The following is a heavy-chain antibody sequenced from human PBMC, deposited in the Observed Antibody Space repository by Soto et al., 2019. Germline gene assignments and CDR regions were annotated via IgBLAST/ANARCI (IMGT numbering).Heavy chain of an antibody. Sequence: EVQLLESGGGLVQPGGSLRLSCIASGFIFNNYDMSWVRQAPGKGLEWVSAISGDDTYYADSVKVRFTISRDNSKSTLYLQMNSLGAEDTAVYYCAKDEGKYAGYGNFESWGQGTLVTVSS. CDR1: GFIFNNYD. CDR2: ISGDDT. D-gene: IGHD5-12*01. CDR3: AKDEGKYAGYGNFES. J-gene: IGHJ4*02. V-gene: IGHV3-23*01.